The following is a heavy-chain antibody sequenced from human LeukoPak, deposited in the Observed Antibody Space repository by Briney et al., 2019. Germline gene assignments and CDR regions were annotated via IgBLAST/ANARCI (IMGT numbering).Heavy chain of an antibody. CDR2: ISYDAKSS. J-gene: IGHJ4*02. V-gene: IGHV3-30*18. Sequence: GGSLRLSCVTSGFTLSSYGMHWVRQVPGKGLEWVAVISYDAKSSYHVDSVKGRFTISRDNSKNTLYLQMNSLRAEDTAVYYCAKLYYYDSSGFSYWGQGTLVTVSS. CDR1: GFTLSSYG. CDR3: AKLYYYDSSGFSY. D-gene: IGHD3-22*01.